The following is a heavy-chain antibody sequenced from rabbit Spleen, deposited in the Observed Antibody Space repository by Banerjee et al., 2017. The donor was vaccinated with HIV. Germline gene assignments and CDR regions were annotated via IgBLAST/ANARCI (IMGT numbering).Heavy chain of an antibody. CDR2: IGTGDDST. D-gene: IGHD4-2*01. CDR1: GFDFSSNYY. Sequence: QEQLVESRGGLVQPGESLTLSCKASGFDFSSNYYISWVRQAPGKGLEWIGYIGTGDDSTGYTSWAKGRFTISKTSSTTVTLQMTSLTAADTATYFCARDSYAASGVWNLWGQGTLVTVS. V-gene: IGHV1S45*01. J-gene: IGHJ4*01. CDR3: ARDSYAASGVWNL.